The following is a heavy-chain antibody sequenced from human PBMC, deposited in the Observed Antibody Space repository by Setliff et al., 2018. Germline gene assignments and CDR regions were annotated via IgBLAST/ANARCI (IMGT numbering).Heavy chain of an antibody. CDR2: IYTGGST. Sequence: SETLSLTCSVSGDSINSGTYYWSWFRQSAGKGLEWIGRIYTGGSTNYNPSLKSRVTISLDTSKNHFSLTLTSVTAADTAVYYCARGRGLEWLPESWFDPWGQG. CDR1: GDSINSGTYY. D-gene: IGHD3-3*01. CDR3: ARGRGLEWLPESWFDP. V-gene: IGHV4-61*02. J-gene: IGHJ5*02.